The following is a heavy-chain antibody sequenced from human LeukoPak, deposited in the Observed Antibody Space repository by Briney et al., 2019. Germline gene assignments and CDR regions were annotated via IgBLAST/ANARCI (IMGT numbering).Heavy chain of an antibody. CDR1: GFTFSNYW. CDR3: ARGTSIGSATSWFDA. V-gene: IGHV3-7*01. CDR2: IKADGSAE. D-gene: IGHD2-15*01. J-gene: IGHJ5*02. Sequence: GGSLRLSCAASGFTFSNYWMTWVRQAPGKGLEWVANIKADGSAEYYVDSVKGRFTMSRDNAKSSLFLQMDSLRADGTAVYFCARGTSIGSATSWFDAWGQGTLVTV.